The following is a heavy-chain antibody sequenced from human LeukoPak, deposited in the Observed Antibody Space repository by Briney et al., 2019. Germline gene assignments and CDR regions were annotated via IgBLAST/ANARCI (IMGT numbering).Heavy chain of an antibody. V-gene: IGHV3-30*03. J-gene: IGHJ5*02. D-gene: IGHD2-2*01. CDR3: TRTGGYALLAWLDP. CDR1: GFTFSSYA. CDR2: ISWDEKDK. Sequence: GSLRLSCAASGFTFSSYAMSWVRQAPGKGLEWVAVISWDEKDKWYSDSVKGRFTISRDNSKNVLYLQMNSLRPDDTAVYHCTRTGGYALLAWLDPWGQGTLVTVSS.